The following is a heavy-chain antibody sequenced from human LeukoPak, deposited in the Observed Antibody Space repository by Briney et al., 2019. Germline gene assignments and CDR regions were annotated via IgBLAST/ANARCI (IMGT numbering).Heavy chain of an antibody. J-gene: IGHJ1*01. D-gene: IGHD2-2*01. CDR2: IYYSGSS. Sequence: PSQTLSLTCTVSGGSINNGGYYWSWIRQHPGKGLEWIGYIYYSGSSYYNPSLRSRVTLSVDTSKNHFSLKLSSVTAADTAVYYCARVGSYQFSSTTLLSFQHWGQGTLVTVSS. V-gene: IGHV4-31*03. CDR1: GGSINNGGYY. CDR3: ARVGSYQFSSTTLLSFQH.